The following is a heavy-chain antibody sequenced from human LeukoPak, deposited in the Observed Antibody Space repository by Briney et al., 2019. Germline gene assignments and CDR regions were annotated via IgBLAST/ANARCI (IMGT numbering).Heavy chain of an antibody. Sequence: AGGSLRLSGAASGFTVSSNYMSWVRQAPGKGLEWGSVIYSGGSTYYADSVKGRFTISRHNSKNTLYLQMNSLRAEDTAVYYCARGYDFWSGYYTPYYFDYWGQGTLVTVSS. CDR3: ARGYDFWSGYYTPYYFDY. CDR1: GFTVSSNY. J-gene: IGHJ4*02. D-gene: IGHD3-3*01. V-gene: IGHV3-53*01. CDR2: IYSGGST.